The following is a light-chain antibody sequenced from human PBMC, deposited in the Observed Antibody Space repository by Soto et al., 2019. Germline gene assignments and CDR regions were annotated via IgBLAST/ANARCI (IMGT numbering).Light chain of an antibody. Sequence: QSVLTQPPSVSVAPGQRVTISCTGSSSNIGAAYDVHWYQHLPGTAPKLLIYGNTNRPSGVPDRFSGSKSGTSASLAITGLQTEDEADYYCQSYDGSLSGYVFGTGTKVTVL. V-gene: IGLV1-40*01. CDR3: QSYDGSLSGYV. CDR2: GNT. J-gene: IGLJ1*01. CDR1: SSNIGAAYD.